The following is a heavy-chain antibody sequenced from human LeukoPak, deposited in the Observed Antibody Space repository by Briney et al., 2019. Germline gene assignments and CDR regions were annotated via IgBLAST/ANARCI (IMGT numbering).Heavy chain of an antibody. D-gene: IGHD3-22*01. CDR1: GGSISSSSYY. CDR2: IYYSGST. V-gene: IGHV4-39*07. Sequence: SETLSLTCTVSGGSISSSSYYWGWIRQPPGKGLEWIGSIYYSGSTYYNPSLKSRVTISVATSKNQFSLKLSSVTAADTAVYYCARVRAYYYDSSGYYFLDYWGQGTLVTVSS. J-gene: IGHJ4*02. CDR3: ARVRAYYYDSSGYYFLDY.